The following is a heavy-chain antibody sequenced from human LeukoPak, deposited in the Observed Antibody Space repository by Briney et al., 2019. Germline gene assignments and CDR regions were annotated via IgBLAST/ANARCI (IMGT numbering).Heavy chain of an antibody. J-gene: IGHJ4*02. D-gene: IGHD3-22*01. V-gene: IGHV3-23*01. CDR3: AKGSYYDSSGYYLDY. CDR1: GFTFSSYA. Sequence: GGSLRLSCAASGFTFSSYAMSWVRQAPGEGLEWVSAISGSGGSTYYADSVKGRFTISRDNSKNTLYLQMNSLRAEDTAVYYCAKGSYYDSSGYYLDYWGQGTLVTVSS. CDR2: ISGSGGST.